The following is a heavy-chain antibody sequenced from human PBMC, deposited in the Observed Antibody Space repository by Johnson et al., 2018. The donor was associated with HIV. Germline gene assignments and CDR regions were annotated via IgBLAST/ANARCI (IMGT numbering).Heavy chain of an antibody. CDR1: GFTFSDYY. CDR3: LRSSSYWGHDAFDI. CDR2: ISSSGSTI. V-gene: IGHV3-11*04. D-gene: IGHD3-16*01. Sequence: VQLVESGGGLVKPGGSLRLSCAASGFTFSDYYMSWIRQAPGKGLAWVSYISSSGSTIYYADSVKGRFTISRDNSKNTLFLQRSGLTAEDTAGYYCLRSSSYWGHDAFDIWGQGTMVTVSS. J-gene: IGHJ3*02.